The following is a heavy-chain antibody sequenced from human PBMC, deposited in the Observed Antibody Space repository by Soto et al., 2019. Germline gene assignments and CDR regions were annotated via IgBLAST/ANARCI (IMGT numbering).Heavy chain of an antibody. CDR3: ARDHYDYGGESD. Sequence: SETLSLTCTVSGGSISSADYYWSWIRQPPGKGLEWIGHIYYSGRTYYNPSLKSRLTISIDTSKNQFSLKLRSVTAADTAVYFCARDHYDYGGESDWGQGALVTVSS. CDR2: IYYSGRT. V-gene: IGHV4-30-4*01. D-gene: IGHD4-17*01. J-gene: IGHJ4*02. CDR1: GGSISSADYY.